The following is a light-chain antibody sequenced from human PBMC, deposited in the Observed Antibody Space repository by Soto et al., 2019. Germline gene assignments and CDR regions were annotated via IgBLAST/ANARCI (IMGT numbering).Light chain of an antibody. CDR2: QTS. J-gene: IGKJ5*01. CDR3: QQYNNWPPIT. Sequence: EILMTQSPATLSSFPCDRVTLSCRASQYINTRLAWYQHRPGQSPRLLIYQTSLRAAGIPARFSGSGSGTEFTLTISSLQSEDFAVYYCQQYNNWPPITFGQGTRLEI. CDR1: QYINTR. V-gene: IGKV3D-15*01.